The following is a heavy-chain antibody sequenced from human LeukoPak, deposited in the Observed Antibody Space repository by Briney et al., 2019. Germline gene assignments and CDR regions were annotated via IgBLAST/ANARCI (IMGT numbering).Heavy chain of an antibody. J-gene: IGHJ4*02. CDR3: ARMVAARPVDY. Sequence: PSETLSFTCTVSGGSISSSSYYWGWIRQPPGKGLEWIGSIYYSGSTYYNPSLKSRVTISVDTSKNQFSLKLSSVTAADTAVYYCARMVAARPVDYWGQGTLVTVSS. D-gene: IGHD6-6*01. CDR2: IYYSGST. V-gene: IGHV4-39*07. CDR1: GGSISSSSYY.